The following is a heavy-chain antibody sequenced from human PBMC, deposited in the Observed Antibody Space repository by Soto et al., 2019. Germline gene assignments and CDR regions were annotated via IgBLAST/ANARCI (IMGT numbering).Heavy chain of an antibody. J-gene: IGHJ6*02. D-gene: IGHD3-10*01. CDR1: GFTFSLYS. CDR3: ARAVTWGLDV. CDR2: ISRSSTGI. V-gene: IGHV3-48*02. Sequence: EVQLVESGGGLVQPGGSPRLSCAASGFTFSLYSMSWVRQAPGKGLEWVSYISRSSTGIHYADSVKGRFTISRDDATNSRHLQMNSLRDGDTAVYYCARAVTWGLDVWGQGTTVSISS.